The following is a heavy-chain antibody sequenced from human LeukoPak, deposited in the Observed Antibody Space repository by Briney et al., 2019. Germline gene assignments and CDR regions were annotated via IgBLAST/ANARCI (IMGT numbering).Heavy chain of an antibody. V-gene: IGHV4-4*07. CDR3: AGGSASPAAIPFDF. CDR1: GGSVSSYF. Sequence: PSETLSLTCTVSGGSVSSYFWSWIRQPAGKGLEWIGRIYSSGNTNYNPSLKSRVTMSVDTSKNQFSLKLSSVTAADTAVYYCAGGSASPAAIPFDFWGQGTMVTLSS. J-gene: IGHJ3*01. D-gene: IGHD2-2*02. CDR2: IYSSGNT.